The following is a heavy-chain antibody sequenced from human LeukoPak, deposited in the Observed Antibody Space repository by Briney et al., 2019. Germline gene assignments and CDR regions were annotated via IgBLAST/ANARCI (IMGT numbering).Heavy chain of an antibody. CDR2: IYYSGST. V-gene: IGHV4-59*01. D-gene: IGHD3-10*01. Sequence: SETLSLTCTVSGGSFSSYYSSWIRRPPGKGLEWIGYIYYSGSTNYNPSLKSRVTISVDTSKNQFSLKLSSVTAADTAVYYCARDNGSGSYYRAGGYYYYGMGVWGKGTTVTVSS. CDR3: ARDNGSGSYYRAGGYYYYGMGV. J-gene: IGHJ6*04. CDR1: GGSFSSYY.